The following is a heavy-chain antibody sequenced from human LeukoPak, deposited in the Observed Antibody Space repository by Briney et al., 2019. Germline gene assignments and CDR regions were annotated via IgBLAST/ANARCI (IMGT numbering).Heavy chain of an antibody. J-gene: IGHJ4*02. V-gene: IGHV4-61*02. CDR3: ATIVGATMVIRN. CDR1: GGSISSGSYY. CDR2: IYTSGST. D-gene: IGHD1-26*01. Sequence: SETLSLTCTVSGGSISSGSYYWSWIRQPAGKGLEWIGRIYTSGSTNYNPSLKSRVTISVDTSKNQFSLKLSSVTAADTAVYCCATIVGATMVIRNWGQGTLVTVSS.